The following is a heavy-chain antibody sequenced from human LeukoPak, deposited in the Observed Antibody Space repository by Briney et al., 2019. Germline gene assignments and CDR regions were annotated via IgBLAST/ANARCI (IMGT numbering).Heavy chain of an antibody. J-gene: IGHJ3*02. CDR2: VSGTGGST. CDR3: TGGGWSTDAFDI. V-gene: IGHV3-23*01. D-gene: IGHD6-19*01. CDR1: GFIFGNYA. Sequence: PGGSLRLSCGASGFIFGNYAMSWVRQAPGKGLEWVSSVSGTGGSTNYADSVKGRFTISRDNSKNTLYLQMNSLRAEDTAIYYCTGGGWSTDAFDIWGQGTVVTVSS.